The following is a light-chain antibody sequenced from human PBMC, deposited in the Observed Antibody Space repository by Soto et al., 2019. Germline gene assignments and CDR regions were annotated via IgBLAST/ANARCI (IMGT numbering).Light chain of an antibody. CDR3: QQGHNWPLT. CDR2: GAT. J-gene: IGKJ2*01. CDR1: QSITSE. V-gene: IGKV3-15*01. Sequence: EIGMRQSPATLSVAPGERATLSCRASQSITSELAWYQQQPGQPPRLLVYGATTRATGVPARFTGTESGSEFTLTTSGLQSEDFAVYYCQQGHNWPLTFGQGTRSEI.